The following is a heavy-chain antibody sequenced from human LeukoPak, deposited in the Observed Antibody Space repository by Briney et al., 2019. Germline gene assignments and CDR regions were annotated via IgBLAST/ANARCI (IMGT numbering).Heavy chain of an antibody. CDR1: GITFSSHT. D-gene: IGHD4-17*01. CDR3: ARERSLDYGYYCDF. Sequence: GGSLRLSCAASGITFSSHTMNWVRQAPGKGLEYVSSISSSSSYIYYAGSVKGRFTISRDNDKNPLFLQMTSLRADDTAVYYCARERSLDYGYYCDFWGEGTLVSASS. CDR2: ISSSSSYI. J-gene: IGHJ4*02. V-gene: IGHV3-21*01.